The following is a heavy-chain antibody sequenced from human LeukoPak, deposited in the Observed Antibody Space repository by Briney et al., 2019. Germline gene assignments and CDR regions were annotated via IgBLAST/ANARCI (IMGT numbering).Heavy chain of an antibody. CDR3: ARDPSATGYGDYQGY. Sequence: QPGGSLRLSCAASGFSFSNYGMHWVRQAPGKGLEWVAVVSYDGSIKYYADSVKGRFSISRDNSKNTLYLQMNSLRAEDTAVYYCARDPSATGYGDYQGYWGQGTLVTVSS. D-gene: IGHD4-17*01. CDR2: VSYDGSIK. V-gene: IGHV3-30*03. J-gene: IGHJ4*02. CDR1: GFSFSNYG.